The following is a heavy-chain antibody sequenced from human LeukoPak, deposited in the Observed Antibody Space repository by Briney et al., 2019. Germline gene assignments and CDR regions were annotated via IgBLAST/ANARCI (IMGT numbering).Heavy chain of an antibody. V-gene: IGHV4-34*01. CDR2: INHSGST. J-gene: IGHJ6*03. CDR3: ARRPGGRLDSVVVPAASYYYYMDV. D-gene: IGHD2-2*01. Sequence: SETLSLTCAVYGWSFSGYYWSWIRQPPGKGLEWIGEINHSGSTNYNPSLKSRVTISVDTSKNQFSLKLSSVTAADTAVYYCARRPGGRLDSVVVPAASYYYYMDVWGKGTTVTVSS. CDR1: GWSFSGYY.